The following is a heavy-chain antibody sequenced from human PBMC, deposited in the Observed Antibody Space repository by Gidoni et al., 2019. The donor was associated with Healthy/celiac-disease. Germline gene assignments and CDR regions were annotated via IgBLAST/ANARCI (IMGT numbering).Heavy chain of an antibody. V-gene: IGHV5-51*01. CDR3: ARPHYDILTGYYYDAFDI. Sequence: EVQLVQSGAEVKTPGESLKLSCTGSGYSFTSYWIGWVRQMPGKGLEWMGIIYPGDSDTRYSPSFQGQVTISADKSISTAYLQWSSLKASDTAMYYCARPHYDILTGYYYDAFDIWGQGTMVTVSS. D-gene: IGHD3-9*01. J-gene: IGHJ3*02. CDR1: GYSFTSYW. CDR2: IYPGDSDT.